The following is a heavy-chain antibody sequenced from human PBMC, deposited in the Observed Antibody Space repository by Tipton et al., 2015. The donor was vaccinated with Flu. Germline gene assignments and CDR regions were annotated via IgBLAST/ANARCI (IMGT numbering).Heavy chain of an antibody. V-gene: IGHV4-59*01. CDR1: GGSISSYS. CDR3: ARETSHYTSGWDWFDP. CDR2: IDHSGST. J-gene: IGHJ5*02. D-gene: IGHD6-19*01. Sequence: LRLSCTVSGGSISSYSWSWIRQPPGKGLEWIGQIDHSGSTKYNPSVKSRVTISVDTSKNNFSLKLTSVTAADTAIYYCARETSHYTSGWDWFDPWGRGTLVTVSS.